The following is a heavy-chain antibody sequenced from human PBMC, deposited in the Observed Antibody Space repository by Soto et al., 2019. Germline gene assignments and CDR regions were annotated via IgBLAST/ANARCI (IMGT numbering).Heavy chain of an antibody. D-gene: IGHD3-3*01. CDR1: GFTFSSYS. CDR3: ASPGFEDFWSGYLYYFDY. CDR2: ISSSSSTI. V-gene: IGHV3-48*02. J-gene: IGHJ4*02. Sequence: GGSMRLSCAASGFTFSSYSMNWVRQAPGKGLEWVSYISSSSSTIYYADPVKGRFTISRDNAKNSLYLQMNSLRDEDTAVYYCASPGFEDFWSGYLYYFDYWGQGTLVTVSS.